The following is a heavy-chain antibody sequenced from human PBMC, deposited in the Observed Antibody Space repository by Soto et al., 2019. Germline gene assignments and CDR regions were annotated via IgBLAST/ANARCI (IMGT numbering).Heavy chain of an antibody. CDR2: MNPNSGNT. J-gene: IGHJ6*03. Sequence: ASVKVSCKASGYTFTSYDINWVRQATGQGLEWMGWMNPNSGNTGYAQKFQGRVTMTRNTSISTAYMELSSLRSEDTAVYYCARVERSSYDFLCCFSYYYYYMDVCCKRTTVTVSS. CDR1: GYTFTSYD. V-gene: IGHV1-8*01. CDR3: ARVERSSYDFLCCFSYYYYYMDV. D-gene: IGHD3-3*01.